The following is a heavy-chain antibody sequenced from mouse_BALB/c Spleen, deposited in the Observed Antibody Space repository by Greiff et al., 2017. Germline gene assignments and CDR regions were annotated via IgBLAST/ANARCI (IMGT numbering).Heavy chain of an antibody. J-gene: IGHJ4*01. CDR3: ARRKDYPTFMDY. CDR1: GFSLSTSGMG. Sequence: QVTLKVSGPGILQPSQTLSLTCSFSGFSLSTSGMGVSWIRQPSGKGLEWLAHIYWDDDKRYNPSLKSRLTISKDTSSNQVFLKITSVDTADTATYYCARRKDYPTFMDYWGQGTSVTVSS. V-gene: IGHV8-12*01. D-gene: IGHD2-4*01. CDR2: IYWDDDK.